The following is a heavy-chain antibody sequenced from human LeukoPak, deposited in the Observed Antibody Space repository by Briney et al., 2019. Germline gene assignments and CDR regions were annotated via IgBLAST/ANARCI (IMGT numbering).Heavy chain of an antibody. CDR3: ARVWGYNYYMDV. Sequence: SETLSLTCAVYGGSFSGYYWSWIRQPPGKGLEWIGEINHSGSTNYNPSLKSRVTISVDTSKNQFSLKLSSVTAADTAVYYCARVWGYNYYMDVWGKGTTVTISS. V-gene: IGHV4-34*01. D-gene: IGHD3-16*01. CDR2: INHSGST. J-gene: IGHJ6*03. CDR1: GGSFSGYY.